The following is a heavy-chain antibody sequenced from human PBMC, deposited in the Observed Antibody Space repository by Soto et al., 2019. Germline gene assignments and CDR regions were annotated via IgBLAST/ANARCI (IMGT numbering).Heavy chain of an antibody. CDR2: IYYSGST. J-gene: IGHJ6*02. Sequence: QVQLQESGPGLVKPSQTLSLTCTVSGGSISSGDYHWSWIRQPPGKGLEWIGYIYYSGSTYYNPYLKSRVTISVDTSKNQFSLKLSSVTAADTAVYYCARQTVTPAYYYYGMDVWGQGTTVTVSS. D-gene: IGHD4-17*01. CDR3: ARQTVTPAYYYYGMDV. CDR1: GGSISSGDYH. V-gene: IGHV4-30-4*01.